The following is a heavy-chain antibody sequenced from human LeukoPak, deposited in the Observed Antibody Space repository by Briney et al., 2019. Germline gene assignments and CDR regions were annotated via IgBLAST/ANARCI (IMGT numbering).Heavy chain of an antibody. D-gene: IGHD2-2*01. CDR2: IYYSGST. CDR1: GGSISSSSYY. V-gene: IGHV4-39*07. J-gene: IGHJ4*02. Sequence: SETLSLTCTVSGGSISSSSYYWGWIRQPPGKGLEWIGSIYYSGSTYYNPSLKSRVTISVDTSKNQFSLKLSSVTAADPPVYYCARDAEQDIVVVPAAAFDYWGQGTLVTVSS. CDR3: ARDAEQDIVVVPAAAFDY.